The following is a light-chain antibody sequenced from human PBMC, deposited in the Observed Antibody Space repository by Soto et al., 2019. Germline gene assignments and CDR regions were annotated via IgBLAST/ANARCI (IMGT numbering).Light chain of an antibody. V-gene: IGLV1-44*01. J-gene: IGLJ2*01. CDR1: RPNIGSNT. CDR2: SND. Sequence: QSVLTQPPSASGTPGQRVTMSCSGSRPNIGSNTVNWYQQFPGTAPKVLIHSNDQRPSGVPDRFSGSKSGTSASLAISGLQSEDEAEYYCAAWDDRLKAVVFGGGTKVTV. CDR3: AAWDDRLKAVV.